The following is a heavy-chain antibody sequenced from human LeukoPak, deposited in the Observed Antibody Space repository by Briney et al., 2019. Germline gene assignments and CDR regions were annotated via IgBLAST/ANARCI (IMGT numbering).Heavy chain of an antibody. CDR3: AIDTTGRGGGLF. Sequence: SETLSLTCTVSGGSISSGDYYWTWIRQPPGKGLEWIGYIYYSGNTYYNPSLKSRVTISLYTSKNQSSLMLSSVTAPDTAMYYCAIDTTGRGGGLFWGQGSMVTVSS. V-gene: IGHV4-30-4*08. D-gene: IGHD1-1*01. CDR2: IYYSGNT. CDR1: GGSISSGDYY. J-gene: IGHJ4*02.